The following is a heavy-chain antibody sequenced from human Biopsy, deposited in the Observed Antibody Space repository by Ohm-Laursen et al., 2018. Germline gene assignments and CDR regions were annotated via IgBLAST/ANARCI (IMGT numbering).Heavy chain of an antibody. D-gene: IGHD2-2*02. Sequence: ASVKVSCKASGYTFTDYDIIWVRQATGQGPEWMGGMNPKSGKTGYEQKFRGRVTMISDTSISTAYMELSSLGSEDTAAYYCARAVRTQLLYEYWGQGTLVTVSS. CDR2: MNPKSGKT. CDR3: ARAVRTQLLYEY. CDR1: GYTFTDYD. J-gene: IGHJ4*02. V-gene: IGHV1-8*01.